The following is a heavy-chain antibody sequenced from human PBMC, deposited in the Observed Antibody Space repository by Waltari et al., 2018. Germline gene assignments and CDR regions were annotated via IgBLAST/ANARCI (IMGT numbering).Heavy chain of an antibody. J-gene: IGHJ3*01. V-gene: IGHV3-48*01. CDR2: MTSDERTI. CDR3: ARSVEGAFDV. CDR1: GFNFRVYS. Sequence: EVQLVESGGGLVQPGGSRRLSCAASGFNFRVYSMNWVRQAPGKGLEWVSYMTSDERTIYYADSVEGRFTIFRDNAKGSVYLQMNSLRAEDTAVYYCARSVEGAFDVWGQGTMVTVSS.